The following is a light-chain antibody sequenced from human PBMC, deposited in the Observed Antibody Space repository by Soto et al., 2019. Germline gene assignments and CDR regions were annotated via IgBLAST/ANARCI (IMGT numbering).Light chain of an antibody. V-gene: IGKV1-12*01. J-gene: IGKJ4*01. CDR1: QCIGNW. CDR3: QHANTFPLT. Sequence: VRMTQSPSSVSASVGDRVSITCRARQCIGNWLACYQQKPGKAPNLLIYGASSLQNGVPSRFSGSGSGTDFTLTISSLQPEDFATYYCQHANTFPLTFGGVTKVDIK. CDR2: GAS.